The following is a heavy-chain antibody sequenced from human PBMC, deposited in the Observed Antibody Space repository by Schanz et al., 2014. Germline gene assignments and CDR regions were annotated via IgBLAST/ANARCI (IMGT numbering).Heavy chain of an antibody. CDR3: GRGFSRSYIDF. V-gene: IGHV1-46*03. J-gene: IGHJ4*02. Sequence: QVHLVQSGAEVKKPGSSVKVSCKASGGTFSSDTFSWVRQAPGQGLEWMGIINLSGGSTNNAQKFQGRLTMTRDASTSTVYMELSSLRSDDTAVYYCGRGFSRSYIDFWGQGTLITVSS. D-gene: IGHD6-6*01. CDR2: INLSGGST. CDR1: GGTFSSDT.